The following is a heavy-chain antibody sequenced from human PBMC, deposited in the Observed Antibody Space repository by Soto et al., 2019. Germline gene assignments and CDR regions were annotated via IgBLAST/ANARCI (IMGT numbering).Heavy chain of an antibody. D-gene: IGHD2-15*01. CDR2: IYYSGST. J-gene: IGHJ4*02. Sequence: SETLSLTCTVSGGSISSGGYYWSWIRQHPGKGLEWIGYIYYSGSTYYNPSLKSRATISVDTSKNQFSLKLSSVTAADTAVYYCARDKRDNYYFDYWGQGTLVTVSS. CDR3: ARDKRDNYYFDY. V-gene: IGHV4-31*03. CDR1: GGSISSGGYY.